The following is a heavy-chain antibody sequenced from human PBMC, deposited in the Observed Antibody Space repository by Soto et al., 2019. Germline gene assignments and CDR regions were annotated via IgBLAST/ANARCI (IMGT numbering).Heavy chain of an antibody. V-gene: IGHV3-33*01. Sequence: PGGSLRLSCAASGFTFSSYGMHWFRQAPGKGLEWVAVIWYDGSNKYYADSVKGRFTISRDNSKNTLYLQMSSLRSEDTAVYYCARLGRAFDIWGQGTMVTVSS. CDR3: ARLGRAFDI. J-gene: IGHJ3*02. CDR2: IWYDGSNK. CDR1: GFTFSSYG.